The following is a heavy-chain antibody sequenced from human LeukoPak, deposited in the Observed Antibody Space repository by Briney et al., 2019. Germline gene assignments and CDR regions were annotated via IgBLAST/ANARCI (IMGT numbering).Heavy chain of an antibody. Sequence: GGSLRLSCAGSGFIFSTYAMSWVRQAPGKGLEWVSVIGGSGGDIYYADSVKGRFTISRDNSKNIMYLQMNSLRAEDTAVYYCTTDLSRWVTEFDYWGQGTLVTVSS. CDR3: TTDLSRWVTEFDY. J-gene: IGHJ4*02. CDR1: GFIFSTYA. V-gene: IGHV3-23*01. CDR2: IGGSGGDI. D-gene: IGHD5-18*01.